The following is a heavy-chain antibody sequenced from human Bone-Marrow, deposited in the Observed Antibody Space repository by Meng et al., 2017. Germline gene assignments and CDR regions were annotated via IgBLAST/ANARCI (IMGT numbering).Heavy chain of an antibody. D-gene: IGHD4-17*01. V-gene: IGHV3-NL1*01. CDR2: IDDGSST. CDR1: GFTFSSYG. CDR3: ARGSYKDYGEAQVDY. Sequence: GGSLRLSCAASGFTFSSYGMHWVRQAPGKGLVWVSRIDDGSSTSYADSVKGRFTVSRDNAKNTVYLQMNSLRAEDTAVYYCARGSYKDYGEAQVDYWGQGTLVTVSS. J-gene: IGHJ4*02.